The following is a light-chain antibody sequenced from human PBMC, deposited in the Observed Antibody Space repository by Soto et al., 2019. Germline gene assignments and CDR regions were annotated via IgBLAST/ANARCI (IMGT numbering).Light chain of an antibody. CDR1: QSVSSN. CDR2: GAS. Sequence: MVLSQSPFTLSVSPEERATLSCRASQSVSSNLAWYQQKHGKAPRLLIYGASTRATGIPARFSGSGSGTEFTLTISSLQSEDFAVYYCQQYNNWPRTFGQGTKVDI. J-gene: IGKJ1*01. V-gene: IGKV3-15*01. CDR3: QQYNNWPRT.